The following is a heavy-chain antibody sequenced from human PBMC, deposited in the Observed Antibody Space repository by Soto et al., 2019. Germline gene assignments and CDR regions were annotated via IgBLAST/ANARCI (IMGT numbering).Heavy chain of an antibody. CDR2: IIPISGTA. D-gene: IGHD6-6*01. V-gene: IGHV1-69*12. J-gene: IGHJ5*02. CDR1: GGTFSSYA. Sequence: QVQLVQSGAEVKKPGSSVKVSCKASGGTFSSYAISWVRQAPGQGLEWMGGIIPISGTANYAQKFQCRVTITAAESTSTAYMELSILSSEDTAVYYGAMIYIAARLLYWFDPWGQGTLVTVS. CDR3: AMIYIAARLLYWFDP.